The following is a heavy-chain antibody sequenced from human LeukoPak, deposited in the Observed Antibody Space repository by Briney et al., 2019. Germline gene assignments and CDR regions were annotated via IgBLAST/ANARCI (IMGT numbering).Heavy chain of an antibody. Sequence: GGSLRLSCAASGFTFSSYGMHWVRQAPGKGLEWVAFIRYDGSNKYYADSVKGRFTISRDNSKNTLYLQMNSLRAEDTAMYYCAKDGALLWFGELYHFDYWGQGTLVTVSS. CDR2: IRYDGSNK. J-gene: IGHJ4*02. D-gene: IGHD3-10*01. CDR3: AKDGALLWFGELYHFDY. V-gene: IGHV3-30*02. CDR1: GFTFSSYG.